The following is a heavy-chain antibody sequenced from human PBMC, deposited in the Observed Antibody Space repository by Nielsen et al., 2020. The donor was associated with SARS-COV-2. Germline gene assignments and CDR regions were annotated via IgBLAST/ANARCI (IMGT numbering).Heavy chain of an antibody. J-gene: IGHJ6*02. D-gene: IGHD3-3*01. CDR2: ISAYNGNT. CDR1: GYTFTSYG. Sequence: ASVKVSCKASGYTFTSYGISWVRQAPGQGLEWMGWISAYNGNTNYAQKLQGRVTMTTDTSTSTAYMELRSLRSDDTAVYYCARGSYDFWRGYYGLGYYYYGMDVWGQGTTVTVSS. V-gene: IGHV1-18*01. CDR3: ARGSYDFWRGYYGLGYYYYGMDV.